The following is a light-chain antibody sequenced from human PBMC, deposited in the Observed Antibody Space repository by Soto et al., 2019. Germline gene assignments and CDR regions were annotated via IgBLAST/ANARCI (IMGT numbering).Light chain of an antibody. CDR1: SSNIGAGYD. Sequence: QSVLTQPPSVSGAPGQRVTISCTGSSSNIGAGYDVHWYQQLPGTAPKLLIYGNSNRPSAVPDRFSGSKSGTSASLAITGLKAADEADYYCQSYDSSLSGAVFGGGTQLTVL. CDR3: QSYDSSLSGAV. CDR2: GNS. V-gene: IGLV1-40*01. J-gene: IGLJ7*01.